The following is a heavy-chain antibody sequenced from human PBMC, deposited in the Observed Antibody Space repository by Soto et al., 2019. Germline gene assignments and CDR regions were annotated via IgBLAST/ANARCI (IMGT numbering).Heavy chain of an antibody. J-gene: IGHJ4*02. Sequence: EVQLVESGGGLVQPRGSLRLSCAASGFTVSSKDMSWVRQAPGKGLEWVSVIYSDGTTYYEESVKGRFTISRDNPRTTLYFQVNNLRAEDTVVYFCARDRDDIRTGPIDYWGQGTLVTVSS. D-gene: IGHD3-9*01. CDR3: ARDRDDIRTGPIDY. V-gene: IGHV3-66*01. CDR2: IYSDGTT. CDR1: GFTVSSKD.